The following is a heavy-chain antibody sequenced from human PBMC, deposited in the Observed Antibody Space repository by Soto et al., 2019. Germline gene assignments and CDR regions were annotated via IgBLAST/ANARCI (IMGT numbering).Heavy chain of an antibody. CDR2: IYYSGST. V-gene: IGHV4-30-4*01. D-gene: IGHD2-21*02. J-gene: IGHJ4*02. CDR3: ARVNIGTDVVTAIPNYFDY. CDR1: GGSISSGDYY. Sequence: SETLSLTCTVSGGSISSGDYYWSWIRQPPGKGLEWIGYIYYSGSTYYNTSLKNRVTISVDTSKNQFSLKLSSVTAADTAVYYCARVNIGTDVVTAIPNYFDYWGQGTLVTVSS.